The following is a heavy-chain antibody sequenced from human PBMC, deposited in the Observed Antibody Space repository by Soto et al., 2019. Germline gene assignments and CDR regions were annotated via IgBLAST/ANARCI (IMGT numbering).Heavy chain of an antibody. CDR2: INPSGGST. Sequence: ASVKVSCKASGYTFTSYYMHWVRQAPGQGLEWMGIINPSGGSTSYAQKFQGRVTMTRDTSTSTVYMELSSLRSEDTAVYYCARDRDRTIFGVVIIPLFDPWGQGTLVTV. CDR1: GYTFTSYY. D-gene: IGHD3-3*01. V-gene: IGHV1-46*01. CDR3: ARDRDRTIFGVVIIPLFDP. J-gene: IGHJ5*02.